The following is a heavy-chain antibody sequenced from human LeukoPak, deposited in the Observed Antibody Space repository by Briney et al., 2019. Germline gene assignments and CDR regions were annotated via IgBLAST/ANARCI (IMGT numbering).Heavy chain of an antibody. Sequence: GGSLRLSCAASGFTFSTYTMNWVRQALGKGLEWVSAISGSGGRTHYADSVKGRFTISRDNSKNTLYLQMNSLRAEDTSVYYCAKPARTDYADYWGQGTLVTVSS. J-gene: IGHJ4*02. CDR2: ISGSGGRT. CDR3: AKPARTDYADY. D-gene: IGHD1-14*01. CDR1: GFTFSTYT. V-gene: IGHV3-23*01.